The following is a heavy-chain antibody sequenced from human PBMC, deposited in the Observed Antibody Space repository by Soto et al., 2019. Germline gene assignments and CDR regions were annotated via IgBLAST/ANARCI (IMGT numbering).Heavy chain of an antibody. V-gene: IGHV1-69*13. CDR2: IIPIFGTA. D-gene: IGHD3-10*01. J-gene: IGHJ4*02. CDR1: GGTFSSYA. CDR3: ARNYSGSGSYPH. Sequence: ASVKVSCKASGGTFSSYAISWVRQAPGQGLEWMGGIIPIFGTANYAQKFQGRVTITADESTSTAYMELSSLRSEDTAVYYCARNYSGSGSYPHWGQGTLVTVSS.